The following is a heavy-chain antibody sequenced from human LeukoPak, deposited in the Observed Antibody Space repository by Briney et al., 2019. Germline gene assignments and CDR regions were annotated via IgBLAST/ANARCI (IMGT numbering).Heavy chain of an antibody. Sequence: TLSLTCTVSGYSISSAYYWGWIRQPPGKGLEWIGSIYHSGSTYYNPSLKSRVTISVDTSKNQFSLKLSSVTAADTAVYHCARVVLWFGELSKGWFDPWGQGTLVTVSS. V-gene: IGHV4-38-2*02. CDR2: IYHSGST. CDR1: GYSISSAYY. CDR3: ARVVLWFGELSKGWFDP. J-gene: IGHJ5*02. D-gene: IGHD3-10*01.